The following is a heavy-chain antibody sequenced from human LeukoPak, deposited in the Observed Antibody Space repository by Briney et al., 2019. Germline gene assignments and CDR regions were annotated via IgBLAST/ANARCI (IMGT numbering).Heavy chain of an antibody. CDR2: IVVGSGNT. J-gene: IGHJ4*02. CDR1: GFTFTSSA. Sequence: GASVKVSCKASGFTFTSSAVQWVRQARGQCLEWIGWIVVGSGNTNYAQKFQERVTITRDMSTSTAYMELSSLRSEDTAVYYCAAARYSYGRLSFDYWGQGTLVTVSS. CDR3: AAARYSYGRLSFDY. D-gene: IGHD5-18*01. V-gene: IGHV1-58*01.